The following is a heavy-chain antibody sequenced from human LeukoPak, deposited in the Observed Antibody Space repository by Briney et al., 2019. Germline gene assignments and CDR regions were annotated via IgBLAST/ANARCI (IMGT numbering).Heavy chain of an antibody. CDR2: IYYSGST. CDR3: ARLGSSSYHDY. Sequence: SETLSLTCTVSGGSISSSSYYWGWIRQPPGKGLEWIGSIYYSGSTYYNPSLKSRVTISVDTSKNQFSLKLSSVTAADAAVYYCARLGSSSYHDYWGQGTLVTASS. D-gene: IGHD6-13*01. CDR1: GGSISSSSYY. V-gene: IGHV4-39*01. J-gene: IGHJ4*02.